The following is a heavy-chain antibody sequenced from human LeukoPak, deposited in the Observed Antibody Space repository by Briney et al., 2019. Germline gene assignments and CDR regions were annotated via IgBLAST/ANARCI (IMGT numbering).Heavy chain of an antibody. D-gene: IGHD6-19*01. CDR1: GGSISSYY. CDR2: IYYSGST. V-gene: IGHV4-59*01. J-gene: IGHJ4*02. Sequence: SETLSLTCTVSGGSISSYYWSWIRQPPGKGLEWLGYIYYSGSTNYNPSLKSRVTISVDTSKNQFSLKLSSVTAADTAVYYCARVRSPSGWYRVREYYFDYWGQGTLVTVSS. CDR3: ARVRSPSGWYRVREYYFDY.